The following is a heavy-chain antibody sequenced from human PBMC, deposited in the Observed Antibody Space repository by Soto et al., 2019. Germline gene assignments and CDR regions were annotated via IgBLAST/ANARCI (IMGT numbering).Heavy chain of an antibody. D-gene: IGHD6-13*01. CDR3: ARRVGYAGTNDF. Sequence: QLQLQESGPGLVKPSEPLSLTCTVSGGSISSNTYYWDWIRQPPGKGLEWIGTIFYSGTTYYKPSLKRRVTISVDTSKNQFALRLSSVTAADTAVFYCARRVGYAGTNDFWGHGTLVTVSS. CDR1: GGSISSNTYY. CDR2: IFYSGTT. V-gene: IGHV4-39*01. J-gene: IGHJ4*01.